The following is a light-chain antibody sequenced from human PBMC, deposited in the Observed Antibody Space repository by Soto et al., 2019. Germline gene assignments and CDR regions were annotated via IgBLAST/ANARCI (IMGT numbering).Light chain of an antibody. J-gene: IGLJ1*01. V-gene: IGLV2-11*01. CDR3: CSYAGTYTRV. CDR2: DVN. CDR1: SSDVDNYNN. Sequence: QSALTQPRSVYGSPGQSVTISCTRTSSDVDNYNNVSWYQQHPGKAPKLLIYDVNKRPSGVPYRFAGSKSGNTASLTISGLQAGDEADYFCCSYAGTYTRVLGTGTKLTVL.